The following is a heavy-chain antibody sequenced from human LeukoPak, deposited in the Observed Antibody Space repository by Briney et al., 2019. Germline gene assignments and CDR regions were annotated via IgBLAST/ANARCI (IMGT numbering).Heavy chain of an antibody. Sequence: SQTLSLTCAISGDSVSSNSAAWNWIRQSPSRGLEWLGRTYYRSKWYNDYAVSVKSRLTINPDTSKNRFSLQLDSVTPEDTAVYCCARGGAGGRAFDIWGQGTLVTVSS. CDR3: ARGGAGGRAFDI. J-gene: IGHJ3*02. CDR1: GDSVSSNSAA. V-gene: IGHV6-1*01. CDR2: TYYRSKWYN. D-gene: IGHD2-15*01.